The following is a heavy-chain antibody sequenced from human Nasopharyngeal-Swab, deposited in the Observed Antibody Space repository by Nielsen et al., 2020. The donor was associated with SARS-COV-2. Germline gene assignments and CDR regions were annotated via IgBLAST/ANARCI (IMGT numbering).Heavy chain of an antibody. CDR2: ISSSSSYI. CDR3: ARGGGSYPY. Sequence: WIRQPPGKGLEWVPSISSSSSYIYYADSVKGRFTISRDNAKNSLYLQMNSLRAEDTAVYYCARGGGSYPYWGQGTLVTVSS. J-gene: IGHJ4*02. D-gene: IGHD1-26*01. V-gene: IGHV3-21*01.